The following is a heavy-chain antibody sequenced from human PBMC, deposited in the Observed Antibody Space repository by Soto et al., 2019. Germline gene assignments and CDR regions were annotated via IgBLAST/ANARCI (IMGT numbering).Heavy chain of an antibody. CDR1: GGSISSSSYY. J-gene: IGHJ4*02. V-gene: IGHV4-39*01. Sequence: ETLSLTCTVSGGSISSSSYYWGWIRQPPGKGLEWIGSIYYSGSTYYNPSLKSRVTISVDTSKNQFSLKLSSVTAADTAVYYCARPTLYTAMVPDWGQGTLVTVSS. CDR3: ARPTLYTAMVPD. D-gene: IGHD5-18*01. CDR2: IYYSGST.